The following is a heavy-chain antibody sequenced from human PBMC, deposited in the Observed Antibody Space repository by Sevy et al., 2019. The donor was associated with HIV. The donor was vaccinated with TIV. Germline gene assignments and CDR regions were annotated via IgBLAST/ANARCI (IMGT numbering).Heavy chain of an antibody. CDR1: GFTFTNYW. CDR3: VYYDFWSGSSEYYMDV. CDR2: INSDGSIT. V-gene: IGHV3-74*01. D-gene: IGHD3-3*01. Sequence: GGSLRLSCAASGFTFTNYWMHWVRQAPGKGLVWVSRINSDGSITTYADSVKGRFTISSDNAKNTVYLQMNRLRAEDTAVYYCVYYDFWSGSSEYYMDVWGKGTTVTVSS. J-gene: IGHJ6*03.